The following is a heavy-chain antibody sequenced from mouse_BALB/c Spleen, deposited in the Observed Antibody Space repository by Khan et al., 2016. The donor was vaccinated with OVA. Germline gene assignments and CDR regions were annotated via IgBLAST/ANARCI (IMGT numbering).Heavy chain of an antibody. CDR2: ISYSGRT. CDR1: GYSITSDYA. Sequence: EVQLQESGPGLVKPSQSLSLTCTVTGYSITSDYAWNWIRQFPGNKLEWMGYISYSGRTSYNPSLNSRISITRDTSKNQFFLQLNSVTTEDTATYYCARSVTITTVVATDFDYWGQGTTLTGSS. J-gene: IGHJ2*01. D-gene: IGHD1-1*01. CDR3: ARSVTITTVVATDFDY. V-gene: IGHV3-2*02.